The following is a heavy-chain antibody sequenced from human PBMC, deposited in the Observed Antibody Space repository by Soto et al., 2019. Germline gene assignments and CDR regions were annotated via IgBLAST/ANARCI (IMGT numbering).Heavy chain of an antibody. D-gene: IGHD7-27*01. Sequence: QVQLVESGGGVVQPGRSLRLSCAASGFTFSSYGMHWVRQAPGKGLEWVAVIWYDGSNKYYADSVKGRFTISRDNSKNTLYLQMNSLRAEDTAVYYCARDPGGFLGWFDPWGQGTLVTVSS. CDR1: GFTFSSYG. V-gene: IGHV3-33*01. J-gene: IGHJ5*02. CDR3: ARDPGGFLGWFDP. CDR2: IWYDGSNK.